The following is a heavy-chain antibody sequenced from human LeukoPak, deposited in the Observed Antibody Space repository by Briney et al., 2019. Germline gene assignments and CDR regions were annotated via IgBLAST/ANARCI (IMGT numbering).Heavy chain of an antibody. CDR1: GFTFSSYG. Sequence: GGSLRLSCAASGFTFSSYGMHWVRQAPGKGLEWVAVISYDGSNKYYADSVKGRFTISRDNSKNTLYLQMNSLRAEDTAVYYCAKELIGDGFDYWGQGTLVTVSS. J-gene: IGHJ4*02. D-gene: IGHD3-10*01. CDR3: AKELIGDGFDY. CDR2: ISYDGSNK. V-gene: IGHV3-30*18.